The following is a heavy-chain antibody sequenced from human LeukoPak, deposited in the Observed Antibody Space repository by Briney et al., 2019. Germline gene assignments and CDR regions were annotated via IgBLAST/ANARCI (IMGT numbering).Heavy chain of an antibody. Sequence: SVTVSFTASGGTFSSYAISWVRQAPGQGLEWMGRIIPILGIANYAQKFHGRVTITADKSTSTAYMELSSLRSEDTAVYYCARSITMVRGIIIPYFDYWGQGTLVTVSS. D-gene: IGHD3-10*01. CDR3: ARSITMVRGIIIPYFDY. CDR1: GGTFSSYA. V-gene: IGHV1-69*04. J-gene: IGHJ4*02. CDR2: IIPILGIA.